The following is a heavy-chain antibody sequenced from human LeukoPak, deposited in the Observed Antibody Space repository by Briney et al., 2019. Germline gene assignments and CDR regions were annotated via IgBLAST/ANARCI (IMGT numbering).Heavy chain of an antibody. J-gene: IGHJ4*02. CDR3: AKTSSGWGHYFDY. V-gene: IGHV3-30-3*02. CDR2: MSSDATNK. D-gene: IGHD6-19*01. CDR1: GFTFSRYA. Sequence: GRSLRLSCAASGFTFSRYAMHWVRQAPGKGLEWVAVMSSDATNKYYVDSVKGRFTISRDNSKNTLYLQMNSLRAEDTAVYYCAKTSSGWGHYFDYWGQGTLVTVSS.